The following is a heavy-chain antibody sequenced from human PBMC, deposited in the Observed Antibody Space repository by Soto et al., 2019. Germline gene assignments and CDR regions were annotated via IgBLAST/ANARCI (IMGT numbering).Heavy chain of an antibody. CDR3: TTSNLGVDF. Sequence: GGSLRLSCAASGLIFSDVWMTWVRQAPGKGLEWVGRIKTKPDDGTIDYAAPVRGRFTISRDDSKNTLYLQTTSLTPDDTGVYYCTTSNLGVDFWGPGTLVTAPQ. D-gene: IGHD1-1*01. CDR1: GLIFSDVW. CDR2: IKTKPDDGTI. J-gene: IGHJ4*02. V-gene: IGHV3-15*01.